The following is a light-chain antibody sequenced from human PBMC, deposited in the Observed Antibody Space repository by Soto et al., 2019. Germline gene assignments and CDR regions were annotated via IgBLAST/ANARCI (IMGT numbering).Light chain of an antibody. CDR3: QKYYDIPRK. J-gene: IGKJ1*01. V-gene: IGKV4-1*01. Sequence: DIVMTQSPDSLAVSLGDRAAINCKSSQNGLYSPNNKNYLAWYQQKPGQPPKLLIYWASTRESGVPDRFSGSGSGTDFTLTISSLQAEDVAVYYCQKYYDIPRKCGQGTKGDIK. CDR1: QNGLYSPNNKNY. CDR2: WAS.